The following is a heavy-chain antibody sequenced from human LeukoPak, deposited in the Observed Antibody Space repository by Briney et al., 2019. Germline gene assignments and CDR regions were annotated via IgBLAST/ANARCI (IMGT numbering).Heavy chain of an antibody. CDR2: INSDGDGT. J-gene: IGHJ4*02. CDR1: GFTFTNYA. D-gene: IGHD6-19*01. Sequence: GGSLRLSCAASGFTFTNYAMHWVRQAPGKGLEFVAAINSDGDGTYYGNSVKGRFTISRDTSKNTLFLQMDSLRPDDTSVYYCARDKRNSDGWYSSFDYWGQGTLVTVSS. V-gene: IGHV3-64*01. CDR3: ARDKRNSDGWYSSFDY.